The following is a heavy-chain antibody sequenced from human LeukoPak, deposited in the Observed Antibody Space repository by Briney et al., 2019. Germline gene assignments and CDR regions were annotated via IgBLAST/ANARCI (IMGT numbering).Heavy chain of an antibody. D-gene: IGHD3-9*01. V-gene: IGHV4-4*02. CDR3: ARALAGAHYDILTGLFDY. J-gene: IGHJ4*02. Sequence: SETLSLTCAVSGGSISSSNWWSWVRQPPGKGLEWIGEIYHSGSTNYNPSLKSRVTISVDTSKNQFSLKLSSVTAADTAVYYCARALAGAHYDILTGLFDYWGQGTLVTVSS. CDR2: IYHSGST. CDR1: GGSISSSNW.